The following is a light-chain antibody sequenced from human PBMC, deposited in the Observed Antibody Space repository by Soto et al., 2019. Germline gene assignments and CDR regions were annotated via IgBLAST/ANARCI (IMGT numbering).Light chain of an antibody. CDR1: QNVVYSSNNKNY. CDR3: QQYYDIPHT. J-gene: IGKJ2*01. CDR2: WAS. Sequence: DIVMTQSPDSLAMSLGERATINCKSSQNVVYSSNNKNYLVWYQQKPGQPPKLLISWASTRESGVPDRFSGSGSGTDFTLTISSLQAEDVAVYYCQQYYDIPHTFCQGTELEIK. V-gene: IGKV4-1*01.